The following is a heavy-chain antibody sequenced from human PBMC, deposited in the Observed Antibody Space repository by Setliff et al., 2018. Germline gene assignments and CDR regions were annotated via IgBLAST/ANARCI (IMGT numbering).Heavy chain of an antibody. V-gene: IGHV4-34*01. J-gene: IGHJ4*02. CDR1: GESFRNNY. CDR2: SNHGGST. D-gene: IGHD3-16*02. Sequence: SETLSLTCSVYGESFRNNYWSWIRQTPGKGLEWIGESNHGGSTSYHPSLKSRLTMSVDTSKNQFSLKLTSVTAADAAVYYRRLWSHSYHNDYWGQGTLVTVSS. CDR3: RLWSHSYHNDY.